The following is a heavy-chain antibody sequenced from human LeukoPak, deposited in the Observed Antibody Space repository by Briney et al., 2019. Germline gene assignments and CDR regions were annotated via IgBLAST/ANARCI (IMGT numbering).Heavy chain of an antibody. CDR3: AKDRHGGIAARLPFGESD. V-gene: IGHV3-23*01. Sequence: GGSLRLSCAASGFTFSSYAMSWVRQAPGKGLEWVSAISGSGGSTYYADSVKGRFTISRDNSKNTLYLQMNSLRAEDTAVYYCAKDRHGGIAARLPFGESDWGQGTLVTVSS. CDR2: ISGSGGST. D-gene: IGHD6-6*01. J-gene: IGHJ4*02. CDR1: GFTFSSYA.